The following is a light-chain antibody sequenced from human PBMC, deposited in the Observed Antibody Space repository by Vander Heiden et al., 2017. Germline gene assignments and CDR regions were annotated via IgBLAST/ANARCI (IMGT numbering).Light chain of an antibody. V-gene: IGKV1-9*01. J-gene: IGKJ4*01. CDR3: LQLKGYPLT. Sequence: IQLTQSPSSLSASVGDRVTFTCRASQAISSDLAWYQQKPGKAPKLLIYDSSTLQSGVPSRFSGSGSRTDFTLTMSRLQPEDFATDYCLQLKGYPLTCGGGTKVEI. CDR2: DSS. CDR1: QAISSD.